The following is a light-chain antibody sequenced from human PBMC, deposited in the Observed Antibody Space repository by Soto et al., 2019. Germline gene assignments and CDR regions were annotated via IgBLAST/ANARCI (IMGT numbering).Light chain of an antibody. Sequence: EIVMTQSPATLSVSPGERATLSCRASQSVSSNLARYQQKPGQAPRLLIYGASTRATGIPARFSGSRSGTEFTLTISSLQSEDFAVYYCQQYNNWPVSFGQGTKLEIK. J-gene: IGKJ2*03. V-gene: IGKV3-15*01. CDR2: GAS. CDR3: QQYNNWPVS. CDR1: QSVSSN.